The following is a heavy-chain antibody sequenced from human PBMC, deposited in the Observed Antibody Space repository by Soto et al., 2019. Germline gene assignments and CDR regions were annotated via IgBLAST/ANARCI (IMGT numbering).Heavy chain of an antibody. CDR2: ISDGGDLT. V-gene: IGHV3-23*01. CDR1: GFAFSSHP. CDR3: ARRVIGSSRAFDI. Sequence: PGGSLRLSCAASGFAFSSHPMSWVRQAPEKGLEWVAGISDGGDLTYNADSVRGWFTISRDNSRNTLYLQMNSLRAEDTAVYYCARRVIGSSRAFDIWGQGTMVTVSS. D-gene: IGHD3-10*01. J-gene: IGHJ3*02.